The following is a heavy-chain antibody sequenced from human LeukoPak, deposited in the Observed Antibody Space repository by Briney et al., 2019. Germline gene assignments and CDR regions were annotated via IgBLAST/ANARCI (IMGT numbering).Heavy chain of an antibody. CDR2: ISAYNGNT. J-gene: IGHJ4*02. V-gene: IGHV1-18*01. Sequence: ASLKVSCKASGDTFTSYGISWVRQAPGQGLEWMGWISAYNGNTNYAQKLQGRVTMTTDTSTSTAYMELRSLRSDDTAVYYCARGSVLRFLEWLLLPDYWGQGTLVTVSS. D-gene: IGHD3-3*01. CDR3: ARGSVLRFLEWLLLPDY. CDR1: GDTFTSYG.